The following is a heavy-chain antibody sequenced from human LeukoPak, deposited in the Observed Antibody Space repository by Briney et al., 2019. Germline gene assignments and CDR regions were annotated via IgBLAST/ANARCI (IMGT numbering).Heavy chain of an antibody. D-gene: IGHD3-10*01. CDR1: GGSISSYY. V-gene: IGHV4-59*01. CDR2: IYYSGST. CDR3: ARRYGSGSSGTFDY. J-gene: IGHJ4*02. Sequence: PSETLSLTCTVSGGSISSYYWSWIRQPPGKGLEWTGYIYYSGSTNYNPSLKSRVTISVDTSKNQFSLKLSSVTAADTAVYYCARRYGSGSSGTFDYWGQGTLVTVSS.